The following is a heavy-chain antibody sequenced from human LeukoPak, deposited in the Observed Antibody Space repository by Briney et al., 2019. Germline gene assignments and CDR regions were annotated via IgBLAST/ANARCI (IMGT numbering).Heavy chain of an antibody. CDR2: IIPIFGTA. J-gene: IGHJ3*02. V-gene: IGHV1-69*01. Sequence: SSVKVSCKASGGTFSSYAISWVRQAPGQGLEWMGGIIPIFGTANYAQKFQGRVTITADESTSTAYMELSSLRSEDTAVYYCAREGRITIFGVVTRDAFDIWGQGTMVTVSS. D-gene: IGHD3-3*01. CDR3: AREGRITIFGVVTRDAFDI. CDR1: GGTFSSYA.